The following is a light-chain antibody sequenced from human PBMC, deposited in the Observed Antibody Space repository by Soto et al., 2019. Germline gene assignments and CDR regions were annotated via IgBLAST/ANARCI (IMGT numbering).Light chain of an antibody. CDR1: QGIGDT. V-gene: IGKV3-15*01. CDR2: DTS. CDR3: QPYNNCPLN. Sequence: EVVMTQSPAALSVSPGEGGTLSCGSSQGIGDTLAWYQHKPGQTPRLLIYDTSTTATGVPARLSGSRSGPDFTITINCPQYEDFAIYYCQPYNNCPLNFAGGTNVDIK. J-gene: IGKJ4*01.